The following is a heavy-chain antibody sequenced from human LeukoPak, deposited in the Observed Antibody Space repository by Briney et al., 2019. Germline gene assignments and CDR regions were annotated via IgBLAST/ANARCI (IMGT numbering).Heavy chain of an antibody. Sequence: PGGSLRLSCAASGFTFSSSAMNWVRQAPGKGLEWVANIKQDGSEKYYVDSVKGRFTISRDNAKNSLYLQMNTLRPEDTAVYYCARERQNKDFWSGGDYWGQGTLVTVSS. J-gene: IGHJ4*02. V-gene: IGHV3-7*01. CDR1: GFTFSSSA. CDR2: IKQDGSEK. D-gene: IGHD3-3*01. CDR3: ARERQNKDFWSGGDY.